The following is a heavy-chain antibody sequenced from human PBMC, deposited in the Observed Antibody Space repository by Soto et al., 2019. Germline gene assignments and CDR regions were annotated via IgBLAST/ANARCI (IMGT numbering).Heavy chain of an antibody. CDR1: GYTLKNYG. CDR2: IKVDNGDT. J-gene: IGHJ4*02. CDR3: ARSRYFFDY. V-gene: IGHV1-18*01. Sequence: GASVKVSCKASGYTLKNYGIGWVRQAPGLGPEWVGWIKVDNGDTKYAEKLQGRVTLTTDTSTSTAYMELRDLRSDDTTLYYCARSRYFFDYWGQGTLVTGSS.